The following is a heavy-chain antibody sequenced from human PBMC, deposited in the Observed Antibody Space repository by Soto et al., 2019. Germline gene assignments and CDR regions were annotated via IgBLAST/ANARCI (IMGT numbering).Heavy chain of an antibody. D-gene: IGHD3-22*01. V-gene: IGHV3-23*01. CDR2: ISGGGEFT. J-gene: IGHJ4*02. CDR3: AKDLVGIVYFDIIAY. CDR1: GITFSSYA. Sequence: GGSLRLSCAASGITFSSYAMTWVRQAPGKGLEWVSSISGGGEFTSYADSVKGRFTISRDNSKSTVYLQMDSLRAEGTALYYCAKDLVGIVYFDIIAYWGQGALVTVSS.